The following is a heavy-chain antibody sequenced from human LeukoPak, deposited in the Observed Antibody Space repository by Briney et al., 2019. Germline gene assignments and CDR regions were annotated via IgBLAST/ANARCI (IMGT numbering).Heavy chain of an antibody. D-gene: IGHD1-26*01. V-gene: IGHV3-23*01. Sequence: SGGSLRLSCAASGFTFSSYAMSWVRQAPGKELEWVSAISGSGGSTYYADSVKGRFTISRDNSKNTLYLQMNSLRAEDTAVYYCATLYSGSYFGYWGQGTLVTVSS. J-gene: IGHJ4*02. CDR1: GFTFSSYA. CDR2: ISGSGGST. CDR3: ATLYSGSYFGY.